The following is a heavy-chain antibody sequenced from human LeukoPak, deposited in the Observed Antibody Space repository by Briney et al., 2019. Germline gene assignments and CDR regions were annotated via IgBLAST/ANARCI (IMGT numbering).Heavy chain of an antibody. CDR3: AREEGTHYYDNDGNYARTGAFDI. Sequence: GGSLRLSCAASGFTFDDYAMHWVRQAPGKGLEWVSLISWDGGSTYYADSVKGRFTISRDNAKNSLFLQMDSLRGEDTAVYYCAREEGTHYYDNDGNYARTGAFDIWGQGTVVTVSS. J-gene: IGHJ3*02. D-gene: IGHD3-22*01. CDR1: GFTFDDYA. CDR2: ISWDGGST. V-gene: IGHV3-43D*03.